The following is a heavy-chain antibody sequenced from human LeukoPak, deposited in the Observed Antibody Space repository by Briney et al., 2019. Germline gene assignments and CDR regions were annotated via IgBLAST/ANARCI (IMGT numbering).Heavy chain of an antibody. D-gene: IGHD3-22*01. CDR3: ARVRRYYYDSSGPAPPFDY. J-gene: IGHJ4*02. V-gene: IGHV1-8*01. Sequence: GASVKVSCKASGYTFTSYDINWVRQATGQGLEWMGWMNPNSGNTGYAQKFQGRVTMTRNTSISTAYMELSRLRSDDTAVYYCARVRRYYYDSSGPAPPFDYWGQGTLITVSS. CDR1: GYTFTSYD. CDR2: MNPNSGNT.